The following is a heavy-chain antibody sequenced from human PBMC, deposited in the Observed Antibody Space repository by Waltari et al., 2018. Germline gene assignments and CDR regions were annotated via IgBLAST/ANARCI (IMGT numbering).Heavy chain of an antibody. V-gene: IGHV4-4*02. CDR1: GDSMSNG. Sequence: QLLLQESGPGLVKPSGTLSLTSALSGDSMSNGWSWVRQPPGKGLEWIGQVVPSWRTNYSPSFASRVTISLDTYSSQFSLKLSYATAADTAVYYCARDRGRGLYLDSWGPGILVTVS. D-gene: IGHD2-15*01. CDR2: VVPSWRT. J-gene: IGHJ4*02. CDR3: ARDRGRGLYLDS.